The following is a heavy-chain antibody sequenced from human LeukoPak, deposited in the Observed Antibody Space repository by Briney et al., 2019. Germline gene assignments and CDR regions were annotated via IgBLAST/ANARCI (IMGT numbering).Heavy chain of an antibody. D-gene: IGHD5-12*01. V-gene: IGHV1-46*01. CDR3: ARDGFAAFDI. CDR2: INPSGGST. CDR1: GYTFTSHY. J-gene: IGHJ3*02. Sequence: ASAKVSCKASGYTFTSHYMHWVRQAPGQGLEWMGIINPSGGSTGYAQKFQGRVTMTRDMSTSTVYMELSSLRSEDTAVYYCARDGFAAFDIWGRGTIVTVSS.